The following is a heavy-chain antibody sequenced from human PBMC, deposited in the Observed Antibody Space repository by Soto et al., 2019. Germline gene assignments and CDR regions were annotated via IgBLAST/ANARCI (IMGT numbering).Heavy chain of an antibody. J-gene: IGHJ4*02. V-gene: IGHV7-4-1*01. CDR2: INPNTGNP. D-gene: IGHD3-3*01. CDR1: GYNFNSHS. CDR3: ARDRASASFDY. Sequence: QVQLVQSGSESMQPGASVKVSCKVSGYNFNSHSINWLRQAPGQGLEWMGWINPNTGNPTYEQGFTGRFVCSVDTSVSTIYPQIFSVKADDSTVDYCARDRASASFDYWGQGALVTVSS.